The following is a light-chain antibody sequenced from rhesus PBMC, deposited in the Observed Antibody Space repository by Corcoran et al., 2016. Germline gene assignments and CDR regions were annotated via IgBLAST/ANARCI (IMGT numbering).Light chain of an antibody. V-gene: IGKV3-10*01. J-gene: IGKJ2*01. CDR2: GTS. Sequence: QVILTQSPATLSLSPGERATLSCRASQSVGTYLTWYQQKPGQAPRRLIHGTSKGATGIPARFSGSGSGTDFTRTITSLEPEDVGVYHCYQHKTGFSFGQGTKLQIK. CDR1: QSVGTY. CDR3: YQHKTGFS.